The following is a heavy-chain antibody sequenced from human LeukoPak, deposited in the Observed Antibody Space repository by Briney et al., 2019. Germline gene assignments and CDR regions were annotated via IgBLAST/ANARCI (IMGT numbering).Heavy chain of an antibody. CDR3: ARGPRSGFFDY. J-gene: IGHJ4*02. CDR1: GGSISSGGYY. V-gene: IGHV4-31*03. D-gene: IGHD3-22*01. Sequence: PSQTLSLTCTVSGGSISSGGYYWSWIRQHPGQGLEWIGYIYYSGSTYYNPSLKRRVTISVDTSKNQFSLKLSSVTAADTAVYYCARGPRSGFFDYWGQGTLVTVSS. CDR2: IYYSGST.